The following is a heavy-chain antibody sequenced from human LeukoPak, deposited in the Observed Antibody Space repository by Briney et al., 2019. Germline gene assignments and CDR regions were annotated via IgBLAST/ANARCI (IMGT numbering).Heavy chain of an antibody. D-gene: IGHD3-22*01. CDR1: GGSFSGYY. V-gene: IGHV4-34*01. CDR3: ARGHDSSGYYFDY. Sequence: KPSETLSLTCAVYGGSFSGYYWSWIRQPPGKGLEWIGEINHSGSTNYNPSLKSRVTISVDTSKNQFSLRLSSVTAADTAVYYCARGHDSSGYYFDYWGQGTLVNVSS. CDR2: INHSGST. J-gene: IGHJ4*02.